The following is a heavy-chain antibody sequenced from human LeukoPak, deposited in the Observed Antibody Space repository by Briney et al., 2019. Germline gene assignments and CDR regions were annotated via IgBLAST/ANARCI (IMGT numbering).Heavy chain of an antibody. CDR2: IYSGGST. Sequence: PGGSLRLSCAASGFTVSSNYMSWVRQAPGKGLEWVSVIYSGGSTYYADSVKGRFTISRDNSKNTLYLQMNSLRAEDTAVYHCARVDSRTAQFDYWGQGTLVTVSP. D-gene: IGHD6-13*01. CDR3: ARVDSRTAQFDY. J-gene: IGHJ4*02. V-gene: IGHV3-66*01. CDR1: GFTVSSNY.